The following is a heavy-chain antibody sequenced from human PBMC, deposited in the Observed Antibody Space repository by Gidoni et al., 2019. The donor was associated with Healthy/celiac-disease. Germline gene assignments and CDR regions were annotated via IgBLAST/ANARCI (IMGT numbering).Heavy chain of an antibody. V-gene: IGHV4-39*01. J-gene: IGHJ4*02. Sequence: QLPLQESGPGLVKPSETLSLTCTVSGGSISSSRYYWGWIRQPPGKGLEWIGSIYYSGSTYYNPSLKSRVTISVDTSKNQFSLKLSSVTAADTAVYYCARTYYYGSGSPGYWGQGTLVTVSS. CDR1: GGSISSSRYY. CDR2: IYYSGST. CDR3: ARTYYYGSGSPGY. D-gene: IGHD3-10*01.